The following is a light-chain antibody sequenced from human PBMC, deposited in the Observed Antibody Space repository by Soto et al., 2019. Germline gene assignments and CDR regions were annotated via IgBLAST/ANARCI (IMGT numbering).Light chain of an antibody. V-gene: IGLV1-44*01. CDR3: AAWDDRLNGPV. CDR2: SNN. Sequence: QSVLTQPPSASGTPGQWVTISCSGSSSDIGGNSVNWYQQVPGTAPKLLMNSNNRRPSGVPDRSSGSKSGTSASLAISGLQSEDEADYYCAAWDDRLNGPVFGGGTQLTVL. J-gene: IGLJ3*02. CDR1: SSDIGGNS.